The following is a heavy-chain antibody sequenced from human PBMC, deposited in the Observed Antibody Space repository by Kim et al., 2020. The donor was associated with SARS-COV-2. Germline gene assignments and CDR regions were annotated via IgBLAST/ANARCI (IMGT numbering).Heavy chain of an antibody. J-gene: IGHJ6*01. Sequence: SETLTLTCTVSGGSISSSSYYWGWIRQPPGKGLEWIGSIYYSGSTYYNPSLKSRVTISVDTSKNQFSLKLSSVTAADTAVYYCARYYDFWSGYQYYYYG. V-gene: IGHV4-39*01. CDR2: IYYSGST. CDR1: GGSISSSSYY. D-gene: IGHD3-3*01. CDR3: ARYYDFWSGYQYYYYG.